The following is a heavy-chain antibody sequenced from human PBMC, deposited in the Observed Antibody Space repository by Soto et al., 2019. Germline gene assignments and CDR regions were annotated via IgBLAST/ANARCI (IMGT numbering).Heavy chain of an antibody. CDR3: AKDSISIFGVVTPFYYGMDV. Sequence: PGGSLRLSCAASGFTFSSYAMSWVRQAPGKGLEWVSAISGSGGSTYYADSVKGRFTISRDNSKNTLYLQMNSLRAEDTAVYYCAKDSISIFGVVTPFYYGMDVWGQGTTVTVSS. CDR1: GFTFSSYA. J-gene: IGHJ6*02. CDR2: ISGSGGST. V-gene: IGHV3-23*01. D-gene: IGHD3-3*01.